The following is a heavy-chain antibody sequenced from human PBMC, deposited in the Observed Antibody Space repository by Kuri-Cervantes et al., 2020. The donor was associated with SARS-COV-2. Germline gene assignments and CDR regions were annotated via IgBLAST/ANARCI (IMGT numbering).Heavy chain of an antibody. J-gene: IGHJ6*03. V-gene: IGHV4-34*01. CDR3: ARGRYGSSPSYYYMDV. D-gene: IGHD6-6*01. CDR1: GGSFNDYF. Sequence: SETLSLTCVVSGGSFNDYFWTWLRQSPGKGLEWIGEINHSGDTNYNPSLKSRVTISVDTSKNQFSLKLSSVTAADTAVYYCARGRYGSSPSYYYMDVWGKGTTVTVSS. CDR2: INHSGDT.